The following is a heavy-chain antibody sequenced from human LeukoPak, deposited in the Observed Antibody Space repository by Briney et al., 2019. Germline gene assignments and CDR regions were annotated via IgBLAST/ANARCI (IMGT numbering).Heavy chain of an antibody. D-gene: IGHD6-6*01. CDR3: AGGRQRSSSSGVGY. CDR2: MNPNSGNT. J-gene: IGHJ4*02. CDR1: GYTFTSYD. V-gene: IGHV1-8*01. Sequence: ASVKLSCKASGYTFTSYDINWVRQATGQGLEWMGWMNPNSGNTGYAQKFQGRVTMTRNTSISTAYMELSSLRSEDTAVYYCAGGRQRSSSSGVGYWGQGALVTVSS.